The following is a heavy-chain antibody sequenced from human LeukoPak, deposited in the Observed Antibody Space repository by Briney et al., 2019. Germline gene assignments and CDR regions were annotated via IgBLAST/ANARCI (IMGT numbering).Heavy chain of an antibody. CDR3: ARDGHYDTRSFDY. V-gene: IGHV3-21*01. CDR2: ISSNISYI. CDR1: VCTFSSYS. Sequence: GWALRLSCAASVCTFSSYSMNCVRQAPGKGREWVSSISSNISYIYYPDSLKGRFTISRDNAKNSLYLHMNSLSAEDTAVYYCARDGHYDTRSFDYWGQGTLVTVSS. J-gene: IGHJ4*02. D-gene: IGHD3-22*01.